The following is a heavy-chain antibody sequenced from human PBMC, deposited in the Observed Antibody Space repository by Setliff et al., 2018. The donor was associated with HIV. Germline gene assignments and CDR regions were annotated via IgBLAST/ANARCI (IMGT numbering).Heavy chain of an antibody. CDR2: THYSGST. Sequence: SETLSLTCTISGGFISNHYWNWIRQPPGKGLEWIGSTHYSGSTSYNPSLKSRVTISGDTSKNQVSLRLSSVTAADTAVYYCARSPGFWYFDLWGPGTLVTVSS. V-gene: IGHV4-59*05. CDR3: ARSPGFWYFDL. CDR1: GGFISNHY. J-gene: IGHJ2*01.